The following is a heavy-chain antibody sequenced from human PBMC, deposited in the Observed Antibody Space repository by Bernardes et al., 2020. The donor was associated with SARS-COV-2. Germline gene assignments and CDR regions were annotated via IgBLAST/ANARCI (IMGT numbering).Heavy chain of an antibody. J-gene: IGHJ4*02. Sequence: AESLSLTCTVNGASLRGNYWTWLRQPPGKGLEWIGEVDHSGDTNYNPSLKSRVIISAATSENQFSLRVTSVTAADTAMYYCARVTMKYQLPRHFDLWGQGTLVTVSS. CDR1: GASLRGNY. CDR2: VDHSGDT. D-gene: IGHD2-2*01. CDR3: ARVTMKYQLPRHFDL. V-gene: IGHV4-34*01.